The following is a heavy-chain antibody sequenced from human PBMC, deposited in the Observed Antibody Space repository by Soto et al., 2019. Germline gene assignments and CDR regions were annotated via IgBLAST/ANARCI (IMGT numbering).Heavy chain of an antibody. J-gene: IGHJ4*02. CDR2: INAVNGNT. CDR1: GYTFTSYA. CDR3: ARDNALYYDFLSGYSALYYFDY. Sequence: ASVKVSCEASGYTFTSYAMHWVRQAPGQRLEWMGWINAVNGNTKYSQKFQGRVTITRDTSASTAYMELSSLRSEDTAVYYCARDNALYYDFLSGYSALYYFDYWGQGTLVTVSS. V-gene: IGHV1-3*01. D-gene: IGHD3-3*01.